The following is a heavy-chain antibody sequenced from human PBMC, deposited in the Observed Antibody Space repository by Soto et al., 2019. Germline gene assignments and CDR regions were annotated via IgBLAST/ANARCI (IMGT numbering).Heavy chain of an antibody. CDR3: TTGAYCSSTGCYTAYYYFGLDV. J-gene: IGHJ6*02. CDR2: IKSKNDGGTT. V-gene: IGHV3-15*01. Sequence: GGSLRLSCAASGFTFSKAWMNWVRQAPGKGLEWVGHIKSKNDGGTTDYAAPVKGRFTISRGDSKNTLYLQINTLKTEDTAVYYCTTGAYCSSTGCYTAYYYFGLDVWGLGTTVTVTS. D-gene: IGHD2-2*02. CDR1: GFTFSKAW.